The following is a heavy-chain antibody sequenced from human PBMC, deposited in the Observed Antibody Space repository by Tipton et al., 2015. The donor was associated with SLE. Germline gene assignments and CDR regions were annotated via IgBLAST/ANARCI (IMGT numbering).Heavy chain of an antibody. Sequence: TLSLSCTVSGGSISPYYWTWIRQPPGKGLEWIGHISYTGDTIYNPSLKSRLRFLLHTSKNQFSLRLSSVTAADTAVYYCARTSGSHGNYYFDSWGQGTLVTVSS. J-gene: IGHJ4*02. CDR3: ARTSGSHGNYYFDS. CDR2: ISYTGDT. D-gene: IGHD1-26*01. V-gene: IGHV4-59*01. CDR1: GGSISPYY.